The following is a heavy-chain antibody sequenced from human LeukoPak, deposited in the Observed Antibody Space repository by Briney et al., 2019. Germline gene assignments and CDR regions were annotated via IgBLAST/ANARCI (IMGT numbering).Heavy chain of an antibody. D-gene: IGHD5-12*01. Sequence: GSLRLSCAASGFTFSNSAMHWVRQVPGKGLEYVSAVSSNGDSTYYADSVKGRFTITRDNSKNTLYLQMASLGPEDTAVYYCARGPVASIYYYYYMDVWGKGATVAVSS. CDR3: ARGPVASIYYYYYMDV. CDR1: GFTFSNSA. V-gene: IGHV3-64*02. CDR2: VSSNGDST. J-gene: IGHJ6*03.